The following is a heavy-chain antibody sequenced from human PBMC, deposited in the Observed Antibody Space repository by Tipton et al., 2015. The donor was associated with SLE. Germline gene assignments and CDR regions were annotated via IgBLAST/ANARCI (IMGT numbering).Heavy chain of an antibody. CDR3: ARLRYSSSPNDWLDP. Sequence: TLSLTCTVSGVSITSGGYYWSWIRQHPGTGLEWIGYIFYSGSTNYNPSLKSRITISVDTSKNQFSLKLSSVTAADTAVYFCARLRYSSSPNDWLDPWGQGTLVTVSS. V-gene: IGHV4-31*03. CDR2: IFYSGST. CDR1: GVSITSGGYY. D-gene: IGHD6-13*01. J-gene: IGHJ5*02.